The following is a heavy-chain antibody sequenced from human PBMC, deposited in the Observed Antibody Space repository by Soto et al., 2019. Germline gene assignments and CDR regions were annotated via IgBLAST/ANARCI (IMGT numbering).Heavy chain of an antibody. V-gene: IGHV3-43D*04. CDR3: AKAKLNFGSSPLES. D-gene: IGHD3-10*01. CDR2: INADGSDR. J-gene: IGHJ5*02. CDR1: AFTFKDYA. Sequence: TLTCSTSAFTFKDYAVHWVRQPSRKGLEWVSFINADGSDRYYADSVKGRYTISRDNTKGSFYLQMDRLRPQDTAIYYCAKAKLNFGSSPLESLGQGTLVTVST.